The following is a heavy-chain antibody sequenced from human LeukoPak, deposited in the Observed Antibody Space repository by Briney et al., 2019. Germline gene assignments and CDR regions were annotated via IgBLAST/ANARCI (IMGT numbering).Heavy chain of an antibody. CDR1: GFTFSSYW. CDR3: VRDNAYKFDY. D-gene: IGHD5-24*01. J-gene: IGHJ4*02. CDR2: INTFGTTA. V-gene: IGHV3-74*01. Sequence: GGSLRLSCAVPGFTFSSYWMNWVRQVPGKGLVCVSHINTFGTTATYADSVKGRFTISRDNANNTLYLQMNSLRVEDTAVYYCVRDNAYKFDYWGQGTLVTVSS.